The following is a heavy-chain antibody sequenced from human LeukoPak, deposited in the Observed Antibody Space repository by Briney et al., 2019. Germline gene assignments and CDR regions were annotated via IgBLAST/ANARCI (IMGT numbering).Heavy chain of an antibody. CDR2: IYHSGST. J-gene: IGHJ4*02. V-gene: IGHV4-38-2*02. Sequence: PSETLSLTCTVSGYFISNGYYWGWIRQPPGKGLEWIGSIYHSGSTYYNPSLKSRVTISVDTSKNHFSLKLSSVTAADTAVYYCARRISFDYWGQGTLVTVSS. CDR1: GYFISNGYY. CDR3: ARRISFDY.